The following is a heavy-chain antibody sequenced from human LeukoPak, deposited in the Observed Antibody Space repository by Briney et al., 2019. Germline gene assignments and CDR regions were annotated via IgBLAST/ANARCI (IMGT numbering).Heavy chain of an antibody. CDR3: ARDSYSSTWSPSFYFDY. CDR2: IYTSGST. CDR1: GGSVSSYY. D-gene: IGHD6-13*01. J-gene: IGHJ4*02. Sequence: SETLSLTCTVFGGSVSSYYWSWIRQPAGKGLEWIGRIYTSGSTNYNPSLKSRVTMSVDTSKNQFSLRLSSVTAADTAVYYCARDSYSSTWSPSFYFDYWGQGTLVTVSS. V-gene: IGHV4-4*07.